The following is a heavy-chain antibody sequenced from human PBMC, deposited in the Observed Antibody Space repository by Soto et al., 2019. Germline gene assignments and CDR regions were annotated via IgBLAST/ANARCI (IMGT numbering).Heavy chain of an antibody. CDR2: INSDGSST. D-gene: IGHD2-15*01. CDR1: GFTFSSYW. Sequence: EVQLLESGGGLVQPGESLRLSCAASGFTFSSYWMHWVRQAPGKGLVWVSRINSDGSSTSYAGSVKGRFTISRDNAKNTVYLQMNSLRAEDTAVYYCVRTSLVVAAATREDYWGQRTLVTVSS. J-gene: IGHJ4*02. CDR3: VRTSLVVAAATREDY. V-gene: IGHV3-74*01.